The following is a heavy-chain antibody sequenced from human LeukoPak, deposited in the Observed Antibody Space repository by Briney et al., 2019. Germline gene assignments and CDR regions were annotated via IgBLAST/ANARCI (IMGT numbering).Heavy chain of an antibody. V-gene: IGHV3-21*01. CDR3: ARDYLYCGGACFVGA. J-gene: IGHJ5*02. CDR1: GFTFSSYS. Sequence: PGGSLRLSCAASGFTFSSYSMNWVRQAPGKGLEWVSSISSSSKYIYDADSVKGRFTVSRDNAKNSLYLQMNSLRAEDTAVYYCARDYLYCGGACFVGAWGQGTLVTVSS. D-gene: IGHD2-21*02. CDR2: ISSSSKYI.